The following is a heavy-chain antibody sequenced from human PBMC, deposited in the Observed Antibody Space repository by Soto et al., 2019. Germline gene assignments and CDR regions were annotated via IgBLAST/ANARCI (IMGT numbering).Heavy chain of an antibody. CDR1: GGSFSGYY. D-gene: IGHD3-22*01. CDR3: ARDRVSSGYYYRLHKYYFDY. V-gene: IGHV4-34*01. Sequence: SETLSLTCAVYGGSFSGYYWSWIRQPPGKGLEWIGEINHSGSTNYNPSLKSRVTISVDTSKNQFSLKLSSVTAADTAVYYCARDRVSSGYYYRLHKYYFDYWGQGTLVTVSS. J-gene: IGHJ4*02. CDR2: INHSGST.